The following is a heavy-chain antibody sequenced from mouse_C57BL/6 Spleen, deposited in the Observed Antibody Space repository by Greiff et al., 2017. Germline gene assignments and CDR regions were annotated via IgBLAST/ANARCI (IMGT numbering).Heavy chain of an antibody. Sequence: EVQLQQSGPELVKPGASVKIPCKASGYTFTDYNMDWVKQSHGKSLEWIGVINPNNGGTTYNQKFKGKATLTVNQSSRKAYMELRSQTSEDTAVYYCARRDSTGRSWFAYWGQGTLVTVA. J-gene: IGHJ3*01. CDR2: INPNNGGT. V-gene: IGHV1-18*01. CDR3: ARRDSTGRSWFAY. D-gene: IGHD4-1*01. CDR1: GYTFTDYN.